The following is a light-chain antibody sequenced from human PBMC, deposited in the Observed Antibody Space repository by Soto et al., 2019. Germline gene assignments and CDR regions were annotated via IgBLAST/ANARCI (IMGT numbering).Light chain of an antibody. CDR2: EVN. Sequence: QSALTQPASVSGSPGQSITLSCTGTNSDIGAYNYVSWFQQHPGKATKLITSEVNNRPSGVSNRFYGSKSGNAASLTISGLEAEDEADYFCFAFTTSYTHVFGTGTKLTVL. V-gene: IGLV2-14*01. CDR1: NSDIGAYNY. J-gene: IGLJ1*01. CDR3: FAFTTSYTHV.